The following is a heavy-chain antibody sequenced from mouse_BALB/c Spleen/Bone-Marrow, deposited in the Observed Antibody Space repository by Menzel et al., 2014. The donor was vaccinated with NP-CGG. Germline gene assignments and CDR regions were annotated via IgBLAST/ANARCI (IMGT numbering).Heavy chain of an antibody. CDR1: GFTFSNYT. D-gene: IGHD2-1*01. CDR3: VRGSDGNYVDYFDF. V-gene: IGHV5-6-3*01. J-gene: IGHJ2*01. Sequence: EVKLVESGGGLVKPGGPLKFSCASSGFTFSNYTMSCDRQTPLKRLDVVATINGIGVSTYYPDSVKGRFTISSDTAKSTLYLQMSSLKSEETALYYCVRGSDGNYVDYFDFWGQGTPLTVTS. CDR2: INGIGVST.